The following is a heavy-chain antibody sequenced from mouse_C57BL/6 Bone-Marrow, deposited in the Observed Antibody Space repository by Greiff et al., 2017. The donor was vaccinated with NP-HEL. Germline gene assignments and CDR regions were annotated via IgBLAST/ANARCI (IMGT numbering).Heavy chain of an antibody. J-gene: IGHJ1*03. CDR3: AGGRRDWYFDV. CDR1: GYTFTSYW. D-gene: IGHD2-12*01. V-gene: IGHV1-7*01. Sequence: QVQLQQSGAELAKPGASVKLSCKASGYTFTSYWMHWVKQRPGQGLEWIGYINPSSGYTKYNQKFKDKATLTADKSSSTAYMQLSSLTYEDSAVYYCAGGRRDWYFDVWGTGTTVTVSS. CDR2: INPSSGYT.